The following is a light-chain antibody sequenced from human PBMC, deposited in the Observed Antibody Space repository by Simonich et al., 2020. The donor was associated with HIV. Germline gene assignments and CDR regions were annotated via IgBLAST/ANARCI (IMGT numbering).Light chain of an antibody. CDR1: SSDVGGYNY. Sequence: QSALTQPASVSGSPGQSITISCTGTSSDVGGYNYVSWYHPHPGKAPTLMIYDVSKRPSGVSNRFSGSKSGNTASLTISGLQAEDEADYYCSSYTSSSTLVFGGGTKLTVL. V-gene: IGLV2-14*01. CDR3: SSYTSSSTLV. J-gene: IGLJ3*02. CDR2: DVS.